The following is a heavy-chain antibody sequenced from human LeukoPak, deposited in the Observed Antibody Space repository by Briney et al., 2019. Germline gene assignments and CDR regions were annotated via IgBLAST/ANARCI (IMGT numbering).Heavy chain of an antibody. Sequence: GASVKVSCKASGGTFSSYAISWVRQAPGQGLEWMGGIIPIFGTANYAQKFQGRVTITADESTSTAYMELSSLRFEDTAVYYCARGPLRFLGGIDYWGQGTLVTVFS. CDR2: IIPIFGTA. D-gene: IGHD3-3*01. J-gene: IGHJ4*02. V-gene: IGHV1-69*13. CDR1: GGTFSSYA. CDR3: ARGPLRFLGGIDY.